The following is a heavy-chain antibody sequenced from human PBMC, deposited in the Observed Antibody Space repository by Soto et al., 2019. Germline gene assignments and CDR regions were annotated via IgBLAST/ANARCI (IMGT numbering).Heavy chain of an antibody. CDR1: GFTFSSYS. J-gene: IGHJ3*02. CDR3: ARDPPPRDAFDI. V-gene: IGHV3-48*01. CDR2: ISSSSSTI. Sequence: GGSLRLSCAASGFTFSSYSMNWVRQAPGKGLEWVSYISSSSSTIYYADSVKGRFTISRDNAKNSLYLQMNSLRVEDTAGYYWARDPPPRDAFDIWGQGTMVTVSS.